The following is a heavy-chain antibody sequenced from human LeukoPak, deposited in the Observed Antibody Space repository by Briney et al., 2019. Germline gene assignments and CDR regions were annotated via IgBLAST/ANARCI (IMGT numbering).Heavy chain of an antibody. CDR3: ASNLTIEAAWGGQVRRAGPHRNRPFDH. J-gene: IGHJ4*02. V-gene: IGHV4-39*07. CDR1: GGSISSGGYY. CDR2: INHIGST. D-gene: IGHD6-13*01. Sequence: PSETLSLTCTVSGGSISSGGYYWGWIRQPPGKGLEWIGEINHIGSTNYNPSRKSRVTISVDTSKNQFSRKLSSVNAADKAVYYCASNLTIEAAWGGQVRRAGPHRNRPFDHWGQGTLVTVSS.